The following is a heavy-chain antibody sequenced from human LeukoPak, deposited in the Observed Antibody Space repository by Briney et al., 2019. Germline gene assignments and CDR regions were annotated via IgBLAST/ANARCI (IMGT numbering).Heavy chain of an antibody. J-gene: IGHJ4*02. Sequence: SETLSLTCTVSGGSISSGGYYWSWIRQPPGKGLEWIGYIYHSGSTYYNPSLKSRVTISVDRSKNQFSLKLSSVTATDTAVYYCARGLEMGPSFGYWGQGTLVTVSS. D-gene: IGHD1-1*01. CDR1: GGSISSGGYY. CDR2: IYHSGST. CDR3: ARGLEMGPSFGY. V-gene: IGHV4-30-2*01.